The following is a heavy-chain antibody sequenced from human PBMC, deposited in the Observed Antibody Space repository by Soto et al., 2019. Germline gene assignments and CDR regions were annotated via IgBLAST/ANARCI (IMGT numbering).Heavy chain of an antibody. D-gene: IGHD3-22*01. CDR3: ARGAYYYDSSGYYYFDY. J-gene: IGHJ4*02. CDR1: GGSISSYY. V-gene: IGHV4-59*01. Sequence: SETLSLTCTVSGGSISSYYWSWIRQPPGKGLEWIGYIYYSGSTNYNPSLKSRVTISVDTSKNQFSLKLSSVTAADTAVYYCARGAYYYDSSGYYYFDYWGQGTLVTVSS. CDR2: IYYSGST.